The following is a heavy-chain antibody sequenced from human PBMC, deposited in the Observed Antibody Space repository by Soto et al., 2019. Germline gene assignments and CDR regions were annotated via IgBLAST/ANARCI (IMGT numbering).Heavy chain of an antibody. D-gene: IGHD1-26*01. Sequence: ASVKVSCKASGGTFTSYAMHWVRQAPGQGLEWMGWISAYNGNTNYAQKLQGRVTMTTDTSTSTAYMELRSLRSDDTAVYYCARDKSGSYFGYWGQGTLVTVSS. CDR3: ARDKSGSYFGY. CDR1: GGTFTSYA. CDR2: ISAYNGNT. J-gene: IGHJ4*02. V-gene: IGHV1-18*01.